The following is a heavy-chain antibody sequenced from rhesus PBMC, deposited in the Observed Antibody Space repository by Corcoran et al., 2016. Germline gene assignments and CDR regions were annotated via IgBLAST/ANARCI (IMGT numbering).Heavy chain of an antibody. CDR2: ISHGASA. V-gene: IGHV4-122*02. CDR3: AILYYSGRHFDY. J-gene: IGHJ4*01. Sequence: QVQLQESGPGLVKPAETLTLNCAASGGALRRSYFNWSWICQPPGKGLEWGGYISHGASASYNPSLKSRVTISTDTSKNQCSLKLSSVAAADTAVYYCAILYYSGRHFDYWGQGVLLTVSS. CDR1: GGALRRSYFN. D-gene: IGHD3-16*01.